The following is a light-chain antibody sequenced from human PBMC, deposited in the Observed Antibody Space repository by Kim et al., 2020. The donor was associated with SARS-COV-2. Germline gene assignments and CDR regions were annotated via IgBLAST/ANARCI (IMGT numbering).Light chain of an antibody. V-gene: IGKV3-20*01. Sequence: SPGERATLSCRASQSVGSSYLAWHQQKPGQAPRLLIYGASRRATGIPDRFSGSGSGTDFTLTISRLEPEDSAVYYCHHYGSAPQTFGQGTKVDIK. J-gene: IGKJ1*01. CDR3: HHYGSAPQT. CDR1: QSVGSSY. CDR2: GAS.